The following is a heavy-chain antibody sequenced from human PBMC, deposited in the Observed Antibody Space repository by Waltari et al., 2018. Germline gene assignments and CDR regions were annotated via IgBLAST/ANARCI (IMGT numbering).Heavy chain of an antibody. V-gene: IGHV1-69*08. CDR2: IIPILGIT. Sequence: QVQLVQSGAEVKKPGSSVKVSCKASGGTFSSYTISWVRQAPGQGLEWMGRIIPILGITNYAQKFQGRVTITADKSTSTAYMELSSLRSEDTAVYYCARDYYDSSGDYWGQGTLVTVSS. D-gene: IGHD3-22*01. CDR3: ARDYYDSSGDY. CDR1: GGTFSSYT. J-gene: IGHJ4*02.